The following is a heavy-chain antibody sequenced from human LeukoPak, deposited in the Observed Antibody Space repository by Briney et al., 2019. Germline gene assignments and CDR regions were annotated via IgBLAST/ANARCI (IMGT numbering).Heavy chain of an antibody. D-gene: IGHD4-17*01. V-gene: IGHV3-30*04. Sequence: PGGSLRLSCAASGFNFNTYTMHWVRQAPGKGLEWVAVISYDGGDKFYADSVKGRFTISRDNSKNTLYLQMNSLRAEDTAVYYCAKDQGGYGDYFILDYWGQGTLVTVSS. CDR3: AKDQGGYGDYFILDY. CDR2: ISYDGGDK. J-gene: IGHJ4*02. CDR1: GFNFNTYT.